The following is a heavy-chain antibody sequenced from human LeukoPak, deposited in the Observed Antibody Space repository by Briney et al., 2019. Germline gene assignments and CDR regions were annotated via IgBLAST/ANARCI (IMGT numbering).Heavy chain of an antibody. J-gene: IGHJ4*02. V-gene: IGHV3-21*01. Sequence: GGSLRLSRAASGFTFSSYSMKWVRQAPGKGLEWVSFISSSSSYINYADSVKGRFTISRDNAKNSLYLQMNSLRAEDTAVYYCARLPPGGSYSDYWGQGTLVTVSS. CDR3: ARLPPGGSYSDY. D-gene: IGHD1-26*01. CDR1: GFTFSSYS. CDR2: ISSSSSYI.